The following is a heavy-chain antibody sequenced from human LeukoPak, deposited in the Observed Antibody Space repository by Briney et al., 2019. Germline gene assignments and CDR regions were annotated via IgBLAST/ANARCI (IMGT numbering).Heavy chain of an antibody. J-gene: IGHJ6*03. D-gene: IGHD2-15*01. CDR3: ARGPSYCSGGSCFPYYYYYYMDV. V-gene: IGHV1-69*05. CDR2: IIPIFGTA. Sequence: SVKVSCKASGGTFSSYAISWVRQAPGQGLEWMGRIIPIFGTANYAQKFQGRVTITTDESTSTAYMELSSLRSEDTAVYYCARGPSYCSGGSCFPYYYYYYMDVWGKGTAVTVSS. CDR1: GGTFSSYA.